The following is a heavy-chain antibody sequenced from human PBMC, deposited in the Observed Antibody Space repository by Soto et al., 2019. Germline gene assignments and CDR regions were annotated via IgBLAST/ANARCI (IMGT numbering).Heavy chain of an antibody. CDR2: IYYSGST. Sequence: QVQLQESGPGLVKPSQTLSLTCTVSGGSISSGGSYWGWIRQSPGKGLEWIGYIYYSGSTILIPSLRSRVTLSVDTSKNQFSLNLSSVTAADTAVYYCVRYCSTTKCPFDYWGQGTLVTVSS. D-gene: IGHD2-2*01. CDR1: GGSISSGGSY. V-gene: IGHV4-30-4*01. CDR3: VRYCSTTKCPFDY. J-gene: IGHJ4*02.